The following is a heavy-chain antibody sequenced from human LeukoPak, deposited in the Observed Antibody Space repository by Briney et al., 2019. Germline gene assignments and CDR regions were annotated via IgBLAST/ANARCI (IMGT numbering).Heavy chain of an antibody. D-gene: IGHD3-10*01. CDR3: ARGDYYGSPKVVAA. J-gene: IGHJ5*02. Sequence: SETLSLTCTVSGGSISSYYWSWIRQPPGKGLEWIGYIYYSGSTNYNPSLKSRVTISVDTSKNQFSLKLSSVTAADTAVFYCARGDYYGSPKVVAAWGQGTLVTVSS. CDR1: GGSISSYY. CDR2: IYYSGST. V-gene: IGHV4-59*01.